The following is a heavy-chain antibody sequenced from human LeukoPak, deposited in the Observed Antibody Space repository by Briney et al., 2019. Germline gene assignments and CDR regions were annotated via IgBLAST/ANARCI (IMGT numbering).Heavy chain of an antibody. D-gene: IGHD6-6*01. V-gene: IGHV3-9*01. CDR1: GFTFDDYA. J-gene: IGHJ3*02. CDR2: ISWNSGSI. CDR3: AKDIVGQLLDAFDI. Sequence: RPGRSLRLSCAASGFTFDDYAMHWVRQAPGKGLEWVSGISWNSGSIGYADSVKGRFTISRDNAKNSLYLQMNSLRAEDTALYYCAKDIVGQLLDAFDIWGQGTMVTVSS.